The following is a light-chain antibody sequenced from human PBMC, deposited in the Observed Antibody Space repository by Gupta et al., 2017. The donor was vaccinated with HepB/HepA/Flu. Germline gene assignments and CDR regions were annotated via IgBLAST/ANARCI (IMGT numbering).Light chain of an antibody. CDR1: SSNTGSNY. CDR2: RNN. Sequence: SVLTQPPPASATPGQRVTISCSGSSSNTGSNYVYWYQQLPGTAPKLLIYRNNQRPPVVTDGFSGSKAGTAASLAISERWDEEEADYYGAAGDDSMSGVFGGGTKLTVL. CDR3: AAGDDSMSGV. V-gene: IGLV1-47*03. J-gene: IGLJ2*01.